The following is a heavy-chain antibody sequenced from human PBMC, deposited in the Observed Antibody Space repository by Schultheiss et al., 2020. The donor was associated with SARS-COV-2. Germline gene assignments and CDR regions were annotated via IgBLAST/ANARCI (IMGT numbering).Heavy chain of an antibody. D-gene: IGHD3-22*01. CDR3: ARADDSSRYSYYFDY. V-gene: IGHV4-34*09. CDR1: GGSISGYY. CDR2: IYHSGST. J-gene: IGHJ4*02. Sequence: SETLSLTCTVSGGSISGYYWSWIRQPPGKGLEWIGEIYHSGSTYYNPSLKSRVTISVDTSKNQFSLKLSSVTAADTAVYYCARADDSSRYSYYFDYWGQGTLVTVSS.